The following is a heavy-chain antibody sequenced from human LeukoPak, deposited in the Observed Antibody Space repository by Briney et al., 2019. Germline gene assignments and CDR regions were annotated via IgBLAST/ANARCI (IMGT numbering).Heavy chain of an antibody. CDR2: INHSGST. CDR3: ARGLSVRFLEWLLYGGPMDV. V-gene: IGHV4-34*01. J-gene: IGHJ6*02. CDR1: GGSFSGYY. D-gene: IGHD3-3*01. Sequence: SETLSLTCAVYGGSFSGYYWSWIRQPPGKGLEWIGEINHSGSTNCNPSLKSRVTISVGTSKNQFSLKLSSVTAADTAVYYCARGLSVRFLEWLLYGGPMDVWGQGTTVTVSS.